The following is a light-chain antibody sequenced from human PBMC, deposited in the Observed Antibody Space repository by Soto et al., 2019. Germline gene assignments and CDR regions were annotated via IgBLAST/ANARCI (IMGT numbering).Light chain of an antibody. CDR3: CSYAGNYTHV. CDR2: DVS. V-gene: IGLV2-11*01. J-gene: IGLJ1*01. CDR1: SSDVGGYNY. Sequence: QSALTQPRSVCGSPGQSVTISCTGTSSDVGGYNYVSWYQQHPGKAPKLMIYDVSKRPSGVPDRFSGSKSGNTASLTISGLLAEDEVDYYCCSYAGNYTHVFGTGTKVTVL.